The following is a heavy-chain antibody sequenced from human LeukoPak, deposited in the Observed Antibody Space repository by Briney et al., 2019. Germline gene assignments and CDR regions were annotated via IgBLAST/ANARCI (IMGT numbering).Heavy chain of an antibody. CDR1: GYTFTSYG. CDR2: ISACNGNT. V-gene: IGHV1-18*01. Sequence: ASVKVSCKASGYTFTSYGISWVRQAPGQGLEWMGWISACNGNTNYAQKLQGRVTMTTDTSTSTAYMELRSLRSDDTAVYYCARDQEEVVVITGLNAFDIWGQGTMVTVSS. D-gene: IGHD3-22*01. J-gene: IGHJ3*02. CDR3: ARDQEEVVVITGLNAFDI.